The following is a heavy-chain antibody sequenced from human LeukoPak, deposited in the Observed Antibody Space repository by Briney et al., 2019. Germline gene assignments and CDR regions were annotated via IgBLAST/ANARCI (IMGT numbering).Heavy chain of an antibody. D-gene: IGHD2-2*01. Sequence: GASVKVSCQTSGYNFIGYYIHWVRQAPGQGLEGTGWVNPNSGDPNYSPRFKGRVSMTRDTSFTKAYMELTSLTADDTAIYYCARRIRTRGDFDSWGQGTLVTVSS. V-gene: IGHV1-2*02. CDR1: GYNFIGYY. J-gene: IGHJ4*02. CDR3: ARRIRTRGDFDS. CDR2: VNPNSGDP.